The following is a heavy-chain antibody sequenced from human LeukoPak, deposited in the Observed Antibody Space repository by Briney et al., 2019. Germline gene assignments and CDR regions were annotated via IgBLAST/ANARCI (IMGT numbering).Heavy chain of an antibody. CDR1: GGFISTYY. V-gene: IGHV4-4*07. CDR2: IYTSGST. CDR3: AREARPPDSWFDP. J-gene: IGHJ5*02. Sequence: SETLSLTCTVSGGFISTYYWSWIRQPAGKGLEWIGRIYTSGSTNYNPSLKSRVTMSVDTSKDQFSLKLSSVTAADTAVYYCAREARPPDSWFDPWGQGTLVTVSS. D-gene: IGHD6-6*01.